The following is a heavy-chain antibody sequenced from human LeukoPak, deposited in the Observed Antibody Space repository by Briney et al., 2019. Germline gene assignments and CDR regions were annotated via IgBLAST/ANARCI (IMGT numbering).Heavy chain of an antibody. CDR1: GFTFSAYA. V-gene: IGHV3-23*01. CDR2: IRGVGGSA. D-gene: IGHD4-17*01. CDR3: ARDPNGDYIGAFDM. J-gene: IGHJ3*02. Sequence: GGSLRLSCTASGFTFSAYAMMGVRQAPGKGPEWVAAIRGVGGSAFYADSVKGRFTISRDNSKYTLFLQMNSLRAEDPAVYYCARDPNGDYIGAFDMWGPGTMVTVSS.